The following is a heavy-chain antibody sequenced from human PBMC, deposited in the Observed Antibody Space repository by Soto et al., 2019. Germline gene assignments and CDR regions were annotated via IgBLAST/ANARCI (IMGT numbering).Heavy chain of an antibody. J-gene: IGHJ4*02. CDR3: AKDPEAYDYDILTGRSY. V-gene: IGHV3-23*01. CDR1: GFTFSSYA. CDR2: ISGSGGST. Sequence: GGSLRLSCAASGFTFSSYAMSWVRQAPGKGLEWVSAISGSGGSTYYADSVKGRFTISRDNSKNTLYLQMNSLRAEDTAVYYCAKDPEAYDYDILTGRSYWGQGTLVTVSS. D-gene: IGHD3-9*01.